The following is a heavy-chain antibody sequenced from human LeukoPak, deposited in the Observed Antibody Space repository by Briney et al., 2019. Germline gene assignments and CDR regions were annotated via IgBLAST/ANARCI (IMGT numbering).Heavy chain of an antibody. CDR2: IYYSGST. J-gene: IGHJ4*02. CDR3: ARGSSGSYLYYFDY. CDR1: GGSISGYY. V-gene: IGHV4-59*01. Sequence: KPSETLSLTCTVSGGSISGYYWTWIRQPPGKGLEWIGYIYYSGSTDYNPSLKSRVTISADTSKNQFSLKLSSVTAADTAVYYCARGSSGSYLYYFDYWGQGTLVTVSS. D-gene: IGHD1-26*01.